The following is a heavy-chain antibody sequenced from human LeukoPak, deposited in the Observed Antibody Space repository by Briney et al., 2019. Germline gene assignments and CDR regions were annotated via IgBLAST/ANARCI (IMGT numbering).Heavy chain of an antibody. CDR2: IKQDGSEK. CDR1: GFTFSSYW. V-gene: IGHV3-7*01. D-gene: IGHD3-22*01. CDR3: ARGSRSYYYDSSGYTR. Sequence: GGSLRLSCAASGFTFSSYWMNWVRQAPGKGLEWVANIKQDGSEKYYADSVKGRFTISRDNAKNSLYLQMDSLRAEDTAVYYCARGSRSYYYDSSGYTRWGQGTLVTVSS. J-gene: IGHJ4*02.